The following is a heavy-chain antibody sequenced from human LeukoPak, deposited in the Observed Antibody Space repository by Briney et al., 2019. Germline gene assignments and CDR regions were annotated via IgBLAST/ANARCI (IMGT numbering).Heavy chain of an antibody. Sequence: SETLSLTCTVSGGSISSSSYYWGWIRQPPGKGLEWIGSIYYSGSTYYNPSLKSRVTISVDTSKNQFSLKLSSVTAADTAVYYCARSVYSSSPAPDYWGQGTLVTVSS. D-gene: IGHD6-6*01. J-gene: IGHJ4*02. CDR1: GGSISSSSYY. V-gene: IGHV4-39*07. CDR2: IYYSGST. CDR3: ARSVYSSSPAPDY.